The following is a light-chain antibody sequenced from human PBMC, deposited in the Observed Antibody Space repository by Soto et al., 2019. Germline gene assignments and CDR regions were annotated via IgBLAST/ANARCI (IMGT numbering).Light chain of an antibody. J-gene: IGKJ2*01. CDR1: QSLLHSNGYNY. Sequence: DIVMTQSPLSLPVTPGEPASISCRSSQSLLHSNGYNYLDWYLQKPGQSPRLLIYLGSNRASGVPDRFRGSGSGTDLTLKISRVEAEDVGVYYCMQALHLYTFGQGTKLEIK. V-gene: IGKV2-28*01. CDR2: LGS. CDR3: MQALHLYT.